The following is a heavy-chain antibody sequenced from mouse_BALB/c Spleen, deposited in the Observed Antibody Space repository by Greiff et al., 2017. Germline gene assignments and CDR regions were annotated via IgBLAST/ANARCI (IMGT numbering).Heavy chain of an antibody. CDR1: GYTFTSYV. Sequence: EVQLQQSGPELVKPGASVKMSCKASGYTFTSYVMHWVKQKPGQGLEWIGYINPYNDGTKYNEKFKGKATLTSDTSSSTAYMELSSLTSEDSAVYYCARGNGNYGFAYWGQGTVVTVCA. CDR2: INPYNDGT. D-gene: IGHD2-1*01. CDR3: ARGNGNYGFAY. J-gene: IGHJ3*01. V-gene: IGHV1-14*01.